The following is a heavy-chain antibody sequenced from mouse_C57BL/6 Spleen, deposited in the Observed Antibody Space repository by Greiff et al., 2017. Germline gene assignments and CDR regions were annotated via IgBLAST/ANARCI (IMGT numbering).Heavy chain of an antibody. Sequence: EVQGVESGPELVKPGASVKISCKASGYSFTGYYMNWVKQSPEKSLEWIGEINPSTGGTTYNQKFKAKATLTVDKSSSTAYMQLKSLTSEDSAVYYCARSDYYYGTDYWGQGTTLTVSS. CDR1: GYSFTGYY. CDR3: ARSDYYYGTDY. J-gene: IGHJ2*01. D-gene: IGHD1-1*01. V-gene: IGHV1-42*01. CDR2: INPSTGGT.